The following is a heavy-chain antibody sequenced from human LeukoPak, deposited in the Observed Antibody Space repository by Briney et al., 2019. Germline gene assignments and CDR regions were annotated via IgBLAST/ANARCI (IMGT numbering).Heavy chain of an antibody. CDR2: IFYTGFT. D-gene: IGHD4-23*01. CDR1: DGSISDSY. Sequence: SETLSLTCTVSDGSISDSYWSWIRQSPGKGLEWIGYIFYTGFTHYNPSLESRVTISVDTSKKHFSLRLKSVTAADTAVYYCARVGVDHSGNVIKFFFDSWGQGALVTVSS. J-gene: IGHJ4*02. CDR3: ARVGVDHSGNVIKFFFDS. V-gene: IGHV4-59*01.